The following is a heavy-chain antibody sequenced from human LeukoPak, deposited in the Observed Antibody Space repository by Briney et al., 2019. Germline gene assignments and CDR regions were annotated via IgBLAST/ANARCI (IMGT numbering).Heavy chain of an antibody. Sequence: GESLKISCKGSGYSFTSYWIGWVRQMPGKGLEWMGIIYPGDSDTRYSPSFQGQVTISADKSISTAYLQWSSLKASDTAMYYCARHTGVENGYSPIDYWGQGTLVTVSS. CDR3: ARHTGVENGYSPIDY. J-gene: IGHJ4*02. CDR1: GYSFTSYW. CDR2: IYPGDSDT. D-gene: IGHD5-24*01. V-gene: IGHV5-51*01.